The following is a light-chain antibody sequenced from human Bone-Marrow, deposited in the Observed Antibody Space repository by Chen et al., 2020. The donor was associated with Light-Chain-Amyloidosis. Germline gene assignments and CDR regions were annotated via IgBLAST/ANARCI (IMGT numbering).Light chain of an antibody. CDR2: RDT. Sequence: SYELTQPPSVSVSPGQTARITCSGDDLPTQYAYWYQQKPVTAPVLVIHRDTERPSGISERFSGSSSGTTATLTISGVQAEDEADYHCQSADSSGTYEVIFGGGTKLTVL. CDR1: DLPTQY. CDR3: QSADSSGTYEVI. J-gene: IGLJ2*01. V-gene: IGLV3-25*03.